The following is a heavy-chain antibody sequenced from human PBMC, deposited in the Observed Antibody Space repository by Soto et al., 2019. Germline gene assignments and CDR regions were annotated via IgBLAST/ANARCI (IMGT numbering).Heavy chain of an antibody. CDR1: GFTFSSYA. CDR2: IRGSGGST. Sequence: EVQLLESGGGLVQPGGSLRLSCAASGFTFSSYAMSWVRQAPGKGLEWVSAIRGSGGSTYYADSVKGRFTFSRDNSNNTLNLEMNILGAEDTAVYYCAKDQQFAVGGGLDYWGQGTLVTVSS. J-gene: IGHJ4*02. V-gene: IGHV3-23*01. CDR3: AKDQQFAVGGGLDY. D-gene: IGHD3-3*01.